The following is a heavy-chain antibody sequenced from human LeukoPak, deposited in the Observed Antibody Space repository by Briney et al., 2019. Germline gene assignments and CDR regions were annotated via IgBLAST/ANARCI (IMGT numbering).Heavy chain of an antibody. CDR1: GGSLSSYY. CDR3: ARCTSCSEVGTFDY. V-gene: IGHV4-59*01. D-gene: IGHD2-2*01. J-gene: IGHJ4*02. CDR2: IYYSGST. Sequence: PSETLSLTCTVSGGSLSSYYWSWIRQPPGKGLEWMGYIYYSGSTNYNLSLKSRVTISVDTSKNQFSLKLSSVTAADTAVYYCARCTSCSEVGTFDYWGQGTLGTVSS.